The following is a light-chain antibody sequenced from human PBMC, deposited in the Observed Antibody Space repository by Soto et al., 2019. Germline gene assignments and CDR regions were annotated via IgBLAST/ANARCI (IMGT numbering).Light chain of an antibody. CDR1: SSNIGSNT. V-gene: IGLV1-44*01. J-gene: IGLJ2*01. CDR2: SNN. Sequence: QSVLTQPPSASGTPGQRVTISCSGSSSNIGSNTVNWYQQLPGTAPKLLIYSNNQRPSGVPDRFSGCKSGTSASLAISGLQSEDEADYYCAAWDDSLNGSVVFGGGTKLTVL. CDR3: AAWDDSLNGSVV.